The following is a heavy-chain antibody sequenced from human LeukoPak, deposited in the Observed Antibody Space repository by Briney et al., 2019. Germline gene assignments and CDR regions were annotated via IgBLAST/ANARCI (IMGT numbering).Heavy chain of an antibody. CDR3: ARDYDSGWYLTEYGMDV. V-gene: IGHV1-18*04. J-gene: IGHJ6*04. CDR2: ISAYNGNT. D-gene: IGHD6-19*01. CDR1: CYTFTSYG. Sequence: ASVKVSCKASCYTFTSYGSSWVRQAAGQGLEWMGWISAYNGNTHYAQKLQGRVTMTTDTSTSTAYMELRSLRSDDTAVYYCARDYDSGWYLTEYGMDVWGKGTTVTVSS.